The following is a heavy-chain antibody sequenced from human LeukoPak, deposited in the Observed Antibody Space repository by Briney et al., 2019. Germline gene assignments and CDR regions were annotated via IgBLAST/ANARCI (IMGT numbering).Heavy chain of an antibody. CDR3: ARDPGVIPVHYMDV. CDR1: GFTFNKYA. CDR2: ISTGGTT. D-gene: IGHD2/OR15-2a*01. Sequence: PGGSLRLSCAASGFTFNKYAMTWVRHAPGEGLERVSAISTGGTTSYSASVKGRFAISRDNSKNTVFQQMNSLRADDTATYYCARDPGVIPVHYMDVWGRGTTVTVSS. V-gene: IGHV3-23*01. J-gene: IGHJ6*03.